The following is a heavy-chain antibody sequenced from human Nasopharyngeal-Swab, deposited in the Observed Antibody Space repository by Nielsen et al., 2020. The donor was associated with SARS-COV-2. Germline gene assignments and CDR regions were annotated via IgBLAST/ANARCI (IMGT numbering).Heavy chain of an antibody. CDR2: MNPNSGNT. J-gene: IGHJ6*02. Sequence: ASVKVSCKASGYTFTSYDINWARQATGQGLEWMGWMNPNSGNTGYAQKFQGRVTITRNTSISTAYMELSSLRSEDTAVYYCASACSSTSCSYYYYGMDVWGQGTTVTVSS. D-gene: IGHD2-2*01. V-gene: IGHV1-8*01. CDR1: GYTFTSYD. CDR3: ASACSSTSCSYYYYGMDV.